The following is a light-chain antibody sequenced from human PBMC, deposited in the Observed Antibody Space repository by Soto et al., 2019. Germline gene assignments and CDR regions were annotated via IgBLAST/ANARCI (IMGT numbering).Light chain of an antibody. V-gene: IGLV2-14*01. Sequence: SGLNPPASVSWSPGQSITISCTGTSNDVGAYDYVSWYQQHPGKAPKLIIYEVTYRPSGVSNRFSGSQSGNTASLTISGLQAEDEADYYCSSYRGSSTLTFGGGSKVTVL. CDR3: SSYRGSSTLT. J-gene: IGLJ2*01. CDR1: SNDVGAYDY. CDR2: EVT.